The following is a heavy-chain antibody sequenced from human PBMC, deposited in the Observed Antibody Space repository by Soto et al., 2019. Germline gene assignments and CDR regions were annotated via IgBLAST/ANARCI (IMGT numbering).Heavy chain of an antibody. J-gene: IGHJ2*01. CDR2: IYYSGST. V-gene: IGHV4-39*01. D-gene: IGHD3-3*01. CDR1: GGSISSSSYY. CDR3: ARNSGLRSLPRTWYFDL. Sequence: QLQLQESGPGLVKPSETLSLTCTVSGGSISSSSYYWGWIRQPPGKGLEWIGRIYYSGSTYYNPSLKSRGTISVDTSKNQFSLKLSSVTAADTAVYYCARNSGLRSLPRTWYFDLWGRGTLVTVSS.